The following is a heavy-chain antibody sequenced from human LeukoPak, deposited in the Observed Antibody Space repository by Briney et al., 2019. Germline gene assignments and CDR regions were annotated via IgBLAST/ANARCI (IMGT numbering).Heavy chain of an antibody. CDR1: GFTFSSYW. Sequence: GGSLRLSCAASGFTFSSYWMTWVRQAPGKGLEWVANIEQDGSEKCYVDSVKGRFTISRDNAKNSLFLQMNSLRPEDTAMYYCARDGGIAVAGSIDYWGQETLVIVSS. CDR3: ARDGGIAVAGSIDY. D-gene: IGHD6-19*01. J-gene: IGHJ4*02. V-gene: IGHV3-7*01. CDR2: IEQDGSEK.